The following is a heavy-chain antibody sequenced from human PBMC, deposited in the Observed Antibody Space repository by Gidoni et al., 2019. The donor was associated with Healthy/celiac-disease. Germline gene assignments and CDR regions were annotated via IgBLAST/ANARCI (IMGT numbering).Heavy chain of an antibody. Sequence: QVPLVESGGGVVQPGRSLRLYCAASGFTFSSDGMHWVRQAPGKGLEWVAVIWYDGSNKYYADSVKGRFTISRDNSKNTLYLQMNSLRAEDTAVYYCARRGIKHDSSGYPDYGGQGTLVTVSS. CDR1: GFTFSSDG. CDR3: ARRGIKHDSSGYPDY. CDR2: IWYDGSNK. J-gene: IGHJ4*02. D-gene: IGHD3-22*01. V-gene: IGHV3-33*01.